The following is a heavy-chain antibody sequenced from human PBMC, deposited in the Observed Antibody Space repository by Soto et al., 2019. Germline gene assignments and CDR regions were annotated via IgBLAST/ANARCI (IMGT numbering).Heavy chain of an antibody. CDR3: ARDPSGMTDFDL. J-gene: IGHJ4*02. CDR1: GFTFSTYD. Sequence: EVQLVESGGGLVQPGGSLRLSCAASGFTFSTYDMNWVRQAPGKGLEWVSYITSGSSAMLYADSVKGRFTISRDNANNSLFLQMNSLTAEDTAVYYCARDPSGMTDFDLWGQGNPGHRLL. V-gene: IGHV3-48*01. CDR2: ITSGSSAM. D-gene: IGHD1-26*01.